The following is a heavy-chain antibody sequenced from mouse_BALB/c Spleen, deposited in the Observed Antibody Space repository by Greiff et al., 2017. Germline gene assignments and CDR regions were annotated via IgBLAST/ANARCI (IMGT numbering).Heavy chain of an antibody. J-gene: IGHJ1*01. D-gene: IGHD3-1*01. CDR2: ISDGGSYT. CDR1: GFPFSDYY. CDR3: ARDRDGYFDV. V-gene: IGHV5-4*02. Sequence: DVQLVESGGGLVKPGGSLKLSCAASGFPFSDYYMYWVRQTPEKRLEWVATISDGGSYTYYPDSVKGRFTISRDNAKNNLYLQMSSLKSEDTAMYYCARDRDGYFDVWGAGTTVTVSS.